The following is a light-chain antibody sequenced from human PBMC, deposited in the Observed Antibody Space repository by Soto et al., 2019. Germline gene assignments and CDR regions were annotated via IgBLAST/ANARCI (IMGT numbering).Light chain of an antibody. CDR2: DAS. V-gene: IGKV3-11*01. J-gene: IGKJ4*01. Sequence: EIVLTQSPATLSLSPGERATLSCRASQSVSSYLAWYQQKPGQAPRLLIYDASNRATGIPARFSGSGSGTDFTLTISSLHPEDSATYYCQQSHSTPLTFGGGTNLEI. CDR1: QSVSSY. CDR3: QQSHSTPLT.